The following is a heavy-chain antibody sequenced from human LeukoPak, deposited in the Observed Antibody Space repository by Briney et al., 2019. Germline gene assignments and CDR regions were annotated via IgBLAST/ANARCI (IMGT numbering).Heavy chain of an antibody. D-gene: IGHD3-3*01. CDR2: IYPDDSDT. Sequence: GESLKISCKGSGYSFAYYWIGWVRQMPGKGLEWMGIIYPDDSDTRYSPSFQGQVTISADKSISTAYLQWSSLKASDTAMYYCARTSSSYYDFWSGYWFDPWGQGTLVTVSS. CDR1: GYSFAYYW. V-gene: IGHV5-51*01. CDR3: ARTSSSYYDFWSGYWFDP. J-gene: IGHJ5*02.